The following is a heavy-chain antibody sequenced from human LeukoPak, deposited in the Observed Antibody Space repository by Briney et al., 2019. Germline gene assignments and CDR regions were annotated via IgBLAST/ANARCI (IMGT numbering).Heavy chain of an antibody. CDR1: GFTFSSYA. CDR2: ISSNGGST. CDR3: ARAPRWFGELDY. Sequence: GGSLRLSCAASGFTFSSYAMHWVRQAPGKGLEYVSAISSNGGSTYYANSVKGRFTISRDNSKSTLYLQMGSLRAEDMAVYYCARAPRWFGELDYWGQGTLVTVSS. V-gene: IGHV3-64*01. J-gene: IGHJ4*02. D-gene: IGHD3-10*01.